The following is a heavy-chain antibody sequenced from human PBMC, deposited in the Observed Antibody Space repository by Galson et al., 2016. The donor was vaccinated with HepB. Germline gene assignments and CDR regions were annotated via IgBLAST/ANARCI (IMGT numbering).Heavy chain of an antibody. Sequence: SLRLSCAASGFAFSSHWMHWVRQDLGKGLVWVSRINSDGTISNYADSVKGRFTIPRDNAKNTLYLQTNSLRAEDTAVYYCARDLGGSSCLDYWGQGTLVTVSS. J-gene: IGHJ4*02. CDR3: ARDLGGSSCLDY. V-gene: IGHV3-74*01. CDR1: GFAFSSHW. D-gene: IGHD6-6*01. CDR2: INSDGTIS.